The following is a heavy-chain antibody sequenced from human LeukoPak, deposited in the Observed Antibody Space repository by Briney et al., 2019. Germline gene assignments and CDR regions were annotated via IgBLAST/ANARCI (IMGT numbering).Heavy chain of an antibody. D-gene: IGHD2-2*01. CDR1: GGAFSSSA. J-gene: IGHJ3*02. Sequence: ASVKVSCKASGGAFSSSAISWVRQAPGQGLEWMGGIIPIFGTANHAQKFQGRVTITADESTSTAYMELSSLRSEDTAVYYCARAPLSAAMFDAFDIWGQGTVVTVSS. V-gene: IGHV1-69*13. CDR2: IIPIFGTA. CDR3: ARAPLSAAMFDAFDI.